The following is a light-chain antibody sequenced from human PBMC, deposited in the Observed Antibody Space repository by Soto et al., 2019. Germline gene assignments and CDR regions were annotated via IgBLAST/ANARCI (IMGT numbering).Light chain of an antibody. CDR2: IAS. V-gene: IGKV1-9*01. J-gene: IGKJ5*01. Sequence: IQLTQSPSSLSASVGDRVAITCRASQGIRSYLAWYQQKPGEAPKLLISIASILQSGVPSRFSGSGSGTDFVLIISSLQPEDSATYYCQQLDSMPITFGQGTRLEIK. CDR3: QQLDSMPIT. CDR1: QGIRSY.